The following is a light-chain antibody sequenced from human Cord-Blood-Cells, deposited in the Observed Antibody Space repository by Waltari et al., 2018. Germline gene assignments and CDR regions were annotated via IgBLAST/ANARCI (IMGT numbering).Light chain of an antibody. CDR2: EVS. Sequence: QSALTQPASVSGSPGPSLTISCPGPSSDVGGYNYVPWYQQHPGKAPKLMIYEVSNRPSGVSNRFSGSKSGNTASLTISGLQAEDEADYYCSSYTSSSTYVFGTGTKVTVL. J-gene: IGLJ1*01. V-gene: IGLV2-14*01. CDR3: SSYTSSSTYV. CDR1: SSDVGGYNY.